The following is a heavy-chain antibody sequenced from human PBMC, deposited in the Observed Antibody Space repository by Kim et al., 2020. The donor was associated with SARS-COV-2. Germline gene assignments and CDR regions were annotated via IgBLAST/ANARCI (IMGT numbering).Heavy chain of an antibody. CDR1: GFTFSNYW. Sequence: GGSLRLSCAASGFTFSNYWMTWVRQAPGKGLEWVANIKHDGSAKQNVYSVKGRFTITSDSAKNTWNLQMQSLTPENSVPDYCTSSEAPSFGPWG. CDR3: TSSEAPSFGP. J-gene: IGHJ5*02. V-gene: IGHV3-7*03. D-gene: IGHD5-18*01. CDR2: IKHDGSAK.